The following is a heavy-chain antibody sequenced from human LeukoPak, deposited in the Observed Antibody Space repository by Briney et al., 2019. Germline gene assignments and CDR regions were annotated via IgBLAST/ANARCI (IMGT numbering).Heavy chain of an antibody. D-gene: IGHD3-22*01. Sequence: GGSLRLSCAASGFTVRSNYMSWVRQAPGKGLEWVSVIYRGGTTYYADSVKGRFTISRDNSKNTLYLQMNRLRAEDTAVYYCARDSSGYYFDDWGQGTLVTVSS. CDR1: GFTVRSNY. J-gene: IGHJ4*02. V-gene: IGHV3-66*01. CDR3: ARDSSGYYFDD. CDR2: IYRGGTT.